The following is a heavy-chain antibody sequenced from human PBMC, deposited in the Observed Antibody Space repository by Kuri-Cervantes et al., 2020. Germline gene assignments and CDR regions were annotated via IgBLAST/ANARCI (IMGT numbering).Heavy chain of an antibody. V-gene: IGHV3-49*04. Sequence: GGSLRLSCTVSGFTFGDYAMSWVRQAPGKGLEWVGFIRSKAYGGSTEYAASVKGRFTISRHGSKSIVYLQMHSLKIEDTAVYYCTSHSTVTTQTNRNFDYWGQGTLVTVSS. CDR3: TSHSTVTTQTNRNFDY. CDR2: IRSKAYGGST. CDR1: GFTFGDYA. J-gene: IGHJ4*02. D-gene: IGHD4-17*01.